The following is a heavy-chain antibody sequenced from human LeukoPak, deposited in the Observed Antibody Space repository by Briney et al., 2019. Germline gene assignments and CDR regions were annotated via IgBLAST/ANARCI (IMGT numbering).Heavy chain of an antibody. J-gene: IGHJ4*02. D-gene: IGHD6-19*01. V-gene: IGHV3-23*01. CDR2: ISESGGTT. Sequence: GGSLRLSCAASGFTFSSYAMNWLRQAPGKGLEWVSSISESGGTTDYADSVKGRFTISRDNSKNTLYLQMNSLRAEDTAVYYCARQWLVNGWGQGTLVNVSS. CDR1: GFTFSSYA. CDR3: ARQWLVNG.